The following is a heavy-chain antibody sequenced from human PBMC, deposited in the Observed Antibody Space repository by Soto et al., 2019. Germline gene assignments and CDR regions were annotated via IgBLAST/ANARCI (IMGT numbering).Heavy chain of an antibody. D-gene: IGHD3-3*01. CDR3: ARAHTIFGVVSPPNGMDV. V-gene: IGHV3-21*01. CDR2: ISSSSSDI. J-gene: IGHJ6*02. Sequence: GGSLRLSCAASGFTFSSYSMNWVRQAPGKGLEWVSSISSSSSDIYYADTVKGRFTISRDNAKNSLYLKMNSLRAEDTDVYYCARAHTIFGVVSPPNGMDVWGQGTTVTVSS. CDR1: GFTFSSYS.